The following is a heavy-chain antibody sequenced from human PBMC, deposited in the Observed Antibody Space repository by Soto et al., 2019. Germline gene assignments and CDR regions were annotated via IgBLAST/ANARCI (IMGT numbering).Heavy chain of an antibody. CDR1: GYTFTSYG. Sequence: ASVKVSCKASGYTFTSYGISWVRQAPGQGLEWMGWISAYNGNTNYAQKLQGRVTMTTDTSTSTAYMELRSLRSDDTAVYYCARERGVPAAMLAGTIFGVVDHWYGYYFDYWGQGTLVTVSS. J-gene: IGHJ4*02. CDR3: ARERGVPAAMLAGTIFGVVDHWYGYYFDY. CDR2: ISAYNGNT. V-gene: IGHV1-18*01. D-gene: IGHD3-3*01.